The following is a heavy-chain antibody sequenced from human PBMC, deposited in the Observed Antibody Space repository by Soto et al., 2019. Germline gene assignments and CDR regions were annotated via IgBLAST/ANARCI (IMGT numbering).Heavy chain of an antibody. D-gene: IGHD2-21*01. CDR2: ISGSGGST. J-gene: IGHJ4*02. CDR1: GFTFSGYA. V-gene: IGHV3-23*01. Sequence: GGSLRLSCAASGFTFSGYAMTWVRQAPGKGLEWVSPISGSGGSTCYADSVKGRFIISSDSSKNTLYLRMYSLRAEDTAMYYCAKSLSALFSLGDFKYWGQGALVTVSS. CDR3: AKSLSALFSLGDFKY.